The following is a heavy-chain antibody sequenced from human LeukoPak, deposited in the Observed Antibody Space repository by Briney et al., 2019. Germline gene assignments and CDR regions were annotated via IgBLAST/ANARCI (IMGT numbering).Heavy chain of an antibody. V-gene: IGHV3-30-3*01. D-gene: IGHD3-3*01. CDR3: AIPPTTIFGVVTPNDY. J-gene: IGHJ4*02. CDR2: ISYDGSNK. CDR1: GFTSSSYA. Sequence: GGSLRLSCAASGFTSSSYAMHWVRQAPGKGLEWVAVISYDGSNKYYADSVKGRFTISRDNSKNTLYLQMNSLRAEDTAVYYCAIPPTTIFGVVTPNDYWGQGTLVTVSS.